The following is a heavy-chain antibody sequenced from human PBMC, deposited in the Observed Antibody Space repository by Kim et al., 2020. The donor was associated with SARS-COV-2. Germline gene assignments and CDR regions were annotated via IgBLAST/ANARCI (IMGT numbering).Heavy chain of an antibody. D-gene: IGHD1-1*01. V-gene: IGHV4-34*01. CDR2: GST. J-gene: IGHJ6*02. Sequence: GSTNYNPSIMSRVTTSVDTSKHQFSLKVSSATAADTAVYYCARGWKEVVVWGHGTTVTVSS. CDR3: ARGWKEVVV.